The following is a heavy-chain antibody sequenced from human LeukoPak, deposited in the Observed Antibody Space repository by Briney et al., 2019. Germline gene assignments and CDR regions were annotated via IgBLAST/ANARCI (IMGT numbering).Heavy chain of an antibody. J-gene: IGHJ4*02. Sequence: PSETLSLTCNVSGDSISSYYWSWMRQPPGKGLEWIGHIYYSGSTNYNPSLKSRVTISVDTSKNQFSLKMSSVTAADTAVYYCARSRDGYNQNTPLFYWGQGTLVTVSS. CDR3: ARSRDGYNQNTPLFY. CDR1: GDSISSYY. D-gene: IGHD5-24*01. V-gene: IGHV4-59*01. CDR2: IYYSGST.